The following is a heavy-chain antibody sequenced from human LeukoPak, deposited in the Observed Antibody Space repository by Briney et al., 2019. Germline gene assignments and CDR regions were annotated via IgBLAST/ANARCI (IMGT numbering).Heavy chain of an antibody. CDR3: ARLINMVRGVIIIGWFDP. Sequence: PGGSLRLSCAASGFTLSSYWMSWVRQAPGKGLEWVANIKQDGSEKYYVDSVKGRFTISRDNAKNSLYLQMNSLRAEDTAMYYCARLINMVRGVIIIGWFDPWGQGTLVTVSS. CDR1: GFTLSSYW. CDR2: IKQDGSEK. V-gene: IGHV3-7*01. J-gene: IGHJ5*02. D-gene: IGHD3-10*01.